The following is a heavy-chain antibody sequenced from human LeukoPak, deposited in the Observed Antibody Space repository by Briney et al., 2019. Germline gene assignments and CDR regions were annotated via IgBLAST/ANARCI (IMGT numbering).Heavy chain of an antibody. D-gene: IGHD3-10*01. CDR1: GFIFSNYA. V-gene: IGHV3-23*01. Sequence: GGSLRRSCAASGFIFSNYAMTWVRQAPGKGLEYISSITDSGGSAYYADSVKGQFTLSRDNSRDTLYLHLNSLRAEDTALYYCAKGGLGQASGLDVWGQGTTVIVSS. CDR2: ITDSGGSA. CDR3: AKGGLGQASGLDV. J-gene: IGHJ6*02.